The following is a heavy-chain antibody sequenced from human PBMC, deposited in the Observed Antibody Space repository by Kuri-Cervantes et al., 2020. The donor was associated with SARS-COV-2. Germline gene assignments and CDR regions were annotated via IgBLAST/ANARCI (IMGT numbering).Heavy chain of an antibody. CDR3: ARVPRGGYSSGWYNYYFDY. CDR1: GGSISSSSYY. CDR2: IYTSGST. D-gene: IGHD6-19*01. J-gene: IGHJ4*02. V-gene: IGHV4-61*02. Sequence: SETLSLTCTVSGGSISSSSYYWSWIRQPAGKGLEWIGRIYTSGSTNYNPSLKSRVTMSVDTSKNQFSLKLSSVTAADTAVYYCARVPRGGYSSGWYNYYFDYWGQGTLVTVSS.